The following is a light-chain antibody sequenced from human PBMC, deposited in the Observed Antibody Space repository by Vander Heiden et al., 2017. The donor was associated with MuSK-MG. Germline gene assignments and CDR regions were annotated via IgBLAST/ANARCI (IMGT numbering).Light chain of an antibody. CDR3: QTWDTRTVV. V-gene: IGLV3-1*01. CDR2: QDN. CDR1: KLGDKY. J-gene: IGLJ2*01. Sequence: SYELTQPPSVSVSPGQTASITCSGDKLGDKYAWYQQKPGQSPVLVIYQDNKRPSGIPERFSGSNSENTATLTISGTQAMDEADYYCQTWDTRTVVFGGGTKLTVL.